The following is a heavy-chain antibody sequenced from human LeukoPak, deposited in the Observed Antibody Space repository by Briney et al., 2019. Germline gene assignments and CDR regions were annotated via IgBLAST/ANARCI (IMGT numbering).Heavy chain of an antibody. CDR2: IRQDGSSR. V-gene: IGHV3-7*01. CDR1: GFTFSSYS. J-gene: IGHJ4*02. CDR3: ARDLSYFDN. Sequence: GGSLRLSCAASGFTFSSYSMNWVRQAPGKGLEWVANIRQDGSSRYYVDSVKGRFTISRDNAKNSLYLQLNSLRVEDTAVYYCARDLSYFDNWGQGALVTVSS.